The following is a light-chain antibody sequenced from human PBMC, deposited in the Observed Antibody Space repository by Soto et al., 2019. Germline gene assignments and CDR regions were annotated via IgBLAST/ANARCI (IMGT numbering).Light chain of an antibody. CDR1: QSVSSN. CDR2: GAS. J-gene: IGKJ4*01. Sequence: EIVLTQSPATLSFSPGERATLSCRASQSVSSNLAWYQQKPGQAPRLLIYGASNRATGIPARFSGSGSGTDFTLTISSLEPEDFAVYYFQQRRNWPLTFGGGTKVEIK. V-gene: IGKV3-11*01. CDR3: QQRRNWPLT.